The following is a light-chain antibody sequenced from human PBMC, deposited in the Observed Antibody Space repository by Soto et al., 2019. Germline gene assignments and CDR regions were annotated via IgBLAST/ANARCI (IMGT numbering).Light chain of an antibody. CDR1: QSVSSSY. CDR3: QQYGSSPT. CDR2: GAS. Sequence: DIVLTQSPGTLPLSPGERATLSCRASQSVSSSYLAWYQQKPGQAPRLLIYGASSRATGIPDRFSGSGSGTDFTLTISRLEPEDFAVYYCQQYGSSPTFGGGTKVDIK. J-gene: IGKJ4*01. V-gene: IGKV3-20*01.